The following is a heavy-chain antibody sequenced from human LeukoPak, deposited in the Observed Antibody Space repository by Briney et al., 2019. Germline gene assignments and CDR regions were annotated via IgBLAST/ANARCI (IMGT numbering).Heavy chain of an antibody. D-gene: IGHD1-26*01. CDR3: ARGGSYNFDY. CDR1: GDSASSNSAG. V-gene: IGHV6-1*01. J-gene: IGHJ4*02. Sequence: SQTLSLTCAISGDSASSNSAGWNWIRQSPSRGFEWLGSTYYRSKWYNHYAVSEKSRIISNPDTSNNQFSLQLNSVTPEDTAVYYCARGGSYNFDYWGQGTLVTVSS. CDR2: TYYRSKWYN.